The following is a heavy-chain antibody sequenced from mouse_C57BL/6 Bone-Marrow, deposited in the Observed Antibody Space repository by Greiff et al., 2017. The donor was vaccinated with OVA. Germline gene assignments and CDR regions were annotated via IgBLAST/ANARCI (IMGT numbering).Heavy chain of an antibody. J-gene: IGHJ2*01. V-gene: IGHV1-81*01. CDR1: GYTFTSYG. Sequence: QVQLQQPGAELVKPGASVKLSCKASGYTFTSYGISWVKQRTGQGLEWIGEIYPRSGNTYYNEKFKGKATLTADKSSSTAYMELRSLTSEDSAVYFCARSLLGRDYWGQGTTLTVSS. D-gene: IGHD4-1*01. CDR2: IYPRSGNT. CDR3: ARSLLGRDY.